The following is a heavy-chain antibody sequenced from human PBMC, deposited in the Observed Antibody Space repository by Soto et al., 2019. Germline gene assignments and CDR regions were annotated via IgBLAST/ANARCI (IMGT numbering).Heavy chain of an antibody. CDR2: ISSSSSTI. J-gene: IGHJ4*02. CDR3: ARDASSSPAPFYFDY. V-gene: IGHV3-48*02. D-gene: IGHD6-13*01. CDR1: GFTFSSYS. Sequence: PGGSLRLSCAASGFTFSSYSMNWVRQAPGKGLEWVSYISSSSSTIYYADSVKGRFTISRDNAKNSLYLQMNSLRDEDTVVYYCARDASSSPAPFYFDYWGQGTLVTVSS.